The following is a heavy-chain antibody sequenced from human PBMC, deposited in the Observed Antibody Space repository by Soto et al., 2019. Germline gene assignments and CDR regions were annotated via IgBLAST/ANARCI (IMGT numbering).Heavy chain of an antibody. V-gene: IGHV1-18*01. CDR3: ARGWYGDY. Sequence: QVHLVQSGAEVKKPGASVKVFCKASGYTFTSYGITWVRQAPGQGLEWMGWISAHNGNTDYAQKPQGRVIVTRATSTCTACMWLRIRISDDTAVYYCARGWYGDYWGQGALVTVSS. CDR2: ISAHNGNT. CDR1: GYTFTSYG. D-gene: IGHD2-15*01. J-gene: IGHJ4*02.